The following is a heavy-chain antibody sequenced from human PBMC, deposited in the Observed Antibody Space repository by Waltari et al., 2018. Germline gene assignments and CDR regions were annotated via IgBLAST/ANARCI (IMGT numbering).Heavy chain of an antibody. V-gene: IGHV3-9*01. Sequence: EAQLVESGGGLIQHGRSLRLPCAASGFTFDNYAMHWVREVPGKGLEWVASISWNSQSIGYADSVKGRFTISRDNAKKSLYLQMNSVRVEDTALYYCTNLDDFLDVWGQGTTVTVSS. CDR2: ISWNSQSI. CDR3: TNLDDFLDV. J-gene: IGHJ6*02. CDR1: GFTFDNYA. D-gene: IGHD1-1*01.